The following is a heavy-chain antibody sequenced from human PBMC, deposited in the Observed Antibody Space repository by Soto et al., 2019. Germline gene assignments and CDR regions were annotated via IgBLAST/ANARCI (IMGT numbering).Heavy chain of an antibody. Sequence: QVQLQESGPGLVKPSETLSLTCIVSGGSIRNYYWSWIRQPPGKGPEWIGYINHSGSTNYNPSLKSRGTISLDTSKNQVSLRLTSVTAADTAVYYCARGPRVAATGREGVDYWGQGTLVTVSS. D-gene: IGHD6-13*01. CDR3: ARGPRVAATGREGVDY. CDR2: INHSGST. J-gene: IGHJ4*02. CDR1: GGSIRNYY. V-gene: IGHV4-59*01.